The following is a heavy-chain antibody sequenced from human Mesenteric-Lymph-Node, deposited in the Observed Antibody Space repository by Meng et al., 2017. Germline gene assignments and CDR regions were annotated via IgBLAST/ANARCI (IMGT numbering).Heavy chain of an antibody. CDR1: GDSMSRGPYY. D-gene: IGHD5-12*01. CDR2: IYYSSST. Sequence: VQLQESGPGLVGPSETLSLTCTVSGDSMSRGPYYWSWIRQPPGKGLEWIGYIYYSSSTNYNPSLKHRVSMSIQTSRNQFSLELYSVTAADTAAYYCARDTTRFGYYWYFDLWGRGTLVTVSS. V-gene: IGHV4-61*01. J-gene: IGHJ2*01. CDR3: ARDTTRFGYYWYFDL.